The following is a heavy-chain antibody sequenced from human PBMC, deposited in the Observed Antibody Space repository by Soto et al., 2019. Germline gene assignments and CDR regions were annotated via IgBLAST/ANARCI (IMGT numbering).Heavy chain of an antibody. CDR2: ISAYNGNT. CDR3: ARDRIGYCSGGSCYTLGYYYYGMDV. D-gene: IGHD2-15*01. V-gene: IGHV1-18*04. J-gene: IGHJ6*02. Sequence: GASVKVSCKASGYTFTSYGISWVRQAPGQGLEWMGWISAYNGNTNYAQKLQGRVTMTTDTSTSTAYMELRSLRSDDTAVYYCARDRIGYCSGGSCYTLGYYYYGMDVWGQGTTVTVSS. CDR1: GYTFTSYG.